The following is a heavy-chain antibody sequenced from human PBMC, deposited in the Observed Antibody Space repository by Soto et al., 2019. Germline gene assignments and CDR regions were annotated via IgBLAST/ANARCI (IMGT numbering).Heavy chain of an antibody. CDR3: AKVGTAMAVYYYGMDV. J-gene: IGHJ6*02. Sequence: GGSLRLSCAASGFTFSSYGMHWVRQAPGKGLEWVAVISYDGGNKYYADSVKGRFTISRDNSKNTLYLQMNSLRAEDTAVYYCAKVGTAMAVYYYGMDVWGQGTTVTVSS. CDR1: GFTFSSYG. V-gene: IGHV3-30*18. D-gene: IGHD5-18*01. CDR2: ISYDGGNK.